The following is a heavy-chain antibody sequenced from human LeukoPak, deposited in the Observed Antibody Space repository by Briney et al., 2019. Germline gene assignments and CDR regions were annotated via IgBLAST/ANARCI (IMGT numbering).Heavy chain of an antibody. J-gene: IGHJ4*02. D-gene: IGHD4-23*01. V-gene: IGHV3-21*04. CDR3: ARRAGGYSHPYDY. CDR1: GFTFMSYS. CDR2: ISSSRSSYI. Sequence: GGSLRLSCAASGFTFMSYSMNWVRQAPGKGLEWVSSISSSRSSYIYYADSVKGRFTISRDNSKNTLYLQMNSLRAEDTAVYYCARRAGGYSHPYDYWGQGTLVTVSS.